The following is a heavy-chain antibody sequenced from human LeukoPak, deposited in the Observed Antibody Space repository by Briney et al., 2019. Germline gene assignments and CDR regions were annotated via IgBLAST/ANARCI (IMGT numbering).Heavy chain of an antibody. V-gene: IGHV3-30*04. J-gene: IGHJ4*02. CDR2: ISYDGRNK. CDR1: GFTFSSYA. Sequence: GGSLRLSCAASGFTFSSYAMHWVRQAPGKGREWVTIISYDGRNKYYTDSVKGRFTNSRDNSKNTLYLQMNSLRPEDTAVYYCAREGLRYFDFWGQGTLVTVSS. CDR3: AREGLRYFDF. D-gene: IGHD4-17*01.